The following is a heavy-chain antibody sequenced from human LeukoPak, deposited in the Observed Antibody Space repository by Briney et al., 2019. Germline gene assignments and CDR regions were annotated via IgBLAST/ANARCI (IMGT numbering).Heavy chain of an antibody. CDR3: ARGQLIASVPRYDY. Sequence: GASVKVSCKASGYTFTGYYMNWVRQAPGQGLEWMGWINPNSGGTNYAQKFQGWVTMTRDTSISTAYMELSRLRSDDTAVYYCARGQLIASVPRYDYWGQGTLVTVSS. CDR1: GYTFTGYY. CDR2: INPNSGGT. D-gene: IGHD3-16*01. V-gene: IGHV1-2*04. J-gene: IGHJ4*02.